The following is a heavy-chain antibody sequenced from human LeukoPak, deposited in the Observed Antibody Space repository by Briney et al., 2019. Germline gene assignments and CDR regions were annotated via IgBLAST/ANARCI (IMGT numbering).Heavy chain of an antibody. CDR1: GFTFSSYG. D-gene: IGHD1-1*01. Sequence: GGSLRLSCAASGFTFSSYGMHWVRQAPGKGLEWVAVISYHGSNKYYADSVKGRFTISRDNSKNTLYLQMNSLRAEDTAVYYCAKDSLERAIYYYYGMDVWGQGTTVTVSS. J-gene: IGHJ6*02. V-gene: IGHV3-30*18. CDR3: AKDSLERAIYYYYGMDV. CDR2: ISYHGSNK.